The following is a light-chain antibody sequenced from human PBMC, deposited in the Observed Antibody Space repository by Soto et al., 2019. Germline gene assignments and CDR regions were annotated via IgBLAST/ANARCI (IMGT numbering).Light chain of an antibody. J-gene: IGLJ1*01. CDR3: SLYTSENTYV. Sequence: QSVLTQPPSASGSPGQSVTISCTGTSSDVGGYNYVSWYQQHPGKAPKLMIYEVSNRPSGVPDRFSGSKSGNTASLTISGLQAADEADYYCSLYTSENTYVFGTGTKVTVL. CDR2: EVS. V-gene: IGLV2-18*01. CDR1: SSDVGGYNY.